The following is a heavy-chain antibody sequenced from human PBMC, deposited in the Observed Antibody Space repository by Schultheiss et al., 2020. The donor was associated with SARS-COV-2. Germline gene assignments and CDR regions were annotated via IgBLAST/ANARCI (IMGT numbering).Heavy chain of an antibody. CDR3: ARHRSWYDY. D-gene: IGHD6-13*01. J-gene: IGHJ4*02. CDR2: IYYSGST. CDR1: GGSISADY. Sequence: SETLSLTCTVSGGSISADYWSWIRQSPGKGLEWIGYIYYSGSTNYNPSLKSRVTISVDTSKNQFSLKLSSVTAADTAVYYCARHRSWYDYWGQGTLVTSPQ. V-gene: IGHV4-59*01.